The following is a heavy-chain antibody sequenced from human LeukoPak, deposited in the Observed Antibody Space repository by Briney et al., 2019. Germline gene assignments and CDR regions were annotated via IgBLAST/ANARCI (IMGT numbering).Heavy chain of an antibody. D-gene: IGHD3-10*01. V-gene: IGHV7-4-1*02. CDR3: ASEVRGAANWFDP. Sequence: ASVKVSCKASGYTFTSYSMNWVRQAPGQGLEWLGWINTNTGNPTYAQGFTGRFVFSLDTSVSTAYLQISSLKAEDTAVYYCASEVRGAANWFDPWGQGTLVTVSS. J-gene: IGHJ5*02. CDR2: INTNTGNP. CDR1: GYTFTSYS.